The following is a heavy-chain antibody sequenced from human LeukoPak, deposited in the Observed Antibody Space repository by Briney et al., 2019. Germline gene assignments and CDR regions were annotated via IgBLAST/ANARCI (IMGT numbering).Heavy chain of an antibody. J-gene: IGHJ2*01. D-gene: IGHD4-23*01. CDR2: IFYSGTT. V-gene: IGHV4-59*08. Sequence: PSETLSLTCSVSGGSISSYYWSWIRQSPGKGLEWIGYIFYSGTTNYNPSLKSRVTVSLDTSKNQFSLQLRSVTAADTAVYYCARFTTVVPAFWYFDLWGRGTLVTVSS. CDR1: GGSISSYY. CDR3: ARFTTVVPAFWYFDL.